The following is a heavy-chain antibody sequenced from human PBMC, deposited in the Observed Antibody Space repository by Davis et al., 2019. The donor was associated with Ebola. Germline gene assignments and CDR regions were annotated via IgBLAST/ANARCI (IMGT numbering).Heavy chain of an antibody. V-gene: IGHV1-8*01. CDR3: VRGDSSGWYDFDY. CDR1: GYSFTSYD. J-gene: IGHJ4*02. CDR2: MNPNSGNT. D-gene: IGHD6-19*01. Sequence: ASVTVSCKASGYSFTSYDINWVRQATGQGLEWVGWMNPNSGNTGYAQRFQGRVTMTRNTSITTAYMELSSLRSEDTAVYYCVRGDSSGWYDFDYWGQGTLVTVSS.